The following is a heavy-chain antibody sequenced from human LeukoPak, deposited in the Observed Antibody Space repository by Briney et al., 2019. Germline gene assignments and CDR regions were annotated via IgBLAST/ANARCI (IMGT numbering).Heavy chain of an antibody. V-gene: IGHV3-53*01. J-gene: IGHJ5*02. CDR2: IYSGDTT. CDR1: GFTVSTNS. CDR3: ARVLGNYYESRFDP. D-gene: IGHD3-10*01. Sequence: PGGSLRLSCVVSGFTVSTNSMTWVRQAPGKGLEWVSVIYSGDTTFYADSVKGRFIISRDSSKNTLYLQMNTLRAEDTAVYYCARVLGNYYESRFDPWGQGALVTVSS.